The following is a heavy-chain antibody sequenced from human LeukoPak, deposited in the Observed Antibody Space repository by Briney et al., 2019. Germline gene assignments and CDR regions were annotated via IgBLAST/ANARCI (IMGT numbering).Heavy chain of an antibody. D-gene: IGHD3-3*01. CDR1: GFTFSSYE. V-gene: IGHV3-48*03. J-gene: IGHJ6*03. CDR2: ISSSGSTI. CDR3: ARGGITIFGVVSYMDV. Sequence: GGSLRLSCAASGFTFSSYEMNWVRQAPGKGLEWVSYISSSGSTIYYADSVKGRFTISRDNAKNSLYLRMNSLRAEDTALYYCARGGITIFGVVSYMDVWGKGTTVTVSS.